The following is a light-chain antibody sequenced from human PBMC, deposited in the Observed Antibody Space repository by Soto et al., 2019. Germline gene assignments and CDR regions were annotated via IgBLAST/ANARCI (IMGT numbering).Light chain of an antibody. V-gene: IGLV3-1*01. Sequence: SYELTQPPSVSVSPGRTATITCSGDKLGDKFASWYQRKPGQSPLLVIYKDDKRPSAIPERFSGSNSGNTATLTISGTQAMDEADYFCQAWVSASDVVFGGGTKLTVL. CDR2: KDD. J-gene: IGLJ2*01. CDR1: KLGDKF. CDR3: QAWVSASDVV.